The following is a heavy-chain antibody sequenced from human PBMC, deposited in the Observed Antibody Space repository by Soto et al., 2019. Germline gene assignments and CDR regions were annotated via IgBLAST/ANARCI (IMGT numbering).Heavy chain of an antibody. V-gene: IGHV1-69*12. J-gene: IGHJ5*02. CDR1: GGTFSSYA. CDR3: ARDQATVTTDWFDP. D-gene: IGHD4-17*01. Sequence: QVQLVQSGAEVKKPGSSVKVSCKASGGTFSSYAISWVRQAPGQGLEWMGGIIPIFGTANYAQKFQGRVTXXAXEXXSTAYMELSSLRSEDTAVYYCARDQATVTTDWFDPWGQGTLVTVSS. CDR2: IIPIFGTA.